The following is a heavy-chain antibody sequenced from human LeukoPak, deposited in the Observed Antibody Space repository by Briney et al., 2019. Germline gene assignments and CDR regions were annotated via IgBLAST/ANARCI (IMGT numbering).Heavy chain of an antibody. Sequence: PSETLSLTCTVSGGSIRSYYWNWIRQPPGKGLEWSGSSYYSGITYYNASLKSRFTIYVDTSKNQFSLRLSSVTAADTAVYYCARHVYYYDSSGSPDAFDIWGQGTMVTVSS. CDR1: GGSIRSYY. D-gene: IGHD3-22*01. J-gene: IGHJ3*02. V-gene: IGHV4-59*05. CDR3: ARHVYYYDSSGSPDAFDI. CDR2: SYYSGIT.